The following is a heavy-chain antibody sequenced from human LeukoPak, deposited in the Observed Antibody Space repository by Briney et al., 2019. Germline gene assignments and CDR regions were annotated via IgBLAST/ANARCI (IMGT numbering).Heavy chain of an antibody. CDR2: INHSGST. D-gene: IGHD6-25*01. CDR1: GGSISSYY. V-gene: IGHV4-34*01. J-gene: IGHJ4*02. Sequence: SETLSLTCTVSGGSISSYYWSWIRQPPGKGLEWIGEINHSGSTNYNPSLKSRVTISVDTSKNQFSLKLSSVTAADTAVYYCARDNRRLLGFDYWGQGTLVTVSS. CDR3: ARDNRRLLGFDY.